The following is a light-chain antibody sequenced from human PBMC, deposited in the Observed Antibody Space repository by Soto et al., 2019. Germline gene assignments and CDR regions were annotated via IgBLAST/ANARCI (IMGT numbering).Light chain of an antibody. V-gene: IGLV2-11*01. CDR2: DVS. J-gene: IGLJ1*01. CDR1: SSDVGGYNY. Sequence: QSALTRPRSVSGSPGQSVAISCTGTSSDVGGYNYVSWYQQHPGKAPKVMIYDVSKRPSGVPDCFSGSKSGNTASLTISGLQAEDEADYYCCSYAGGPYVFGTGTKVTVL. CDR3: CSYAGGPYV.